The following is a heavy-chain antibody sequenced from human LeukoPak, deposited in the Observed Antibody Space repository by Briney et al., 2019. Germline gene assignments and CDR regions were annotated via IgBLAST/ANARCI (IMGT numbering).Heavy chain of an antibody. Sequence: GGSLRLSCAASGFSVSNNYMSWVRQAPGKGLEGVSVIYSRGATYYADSVKGRFTISRDNSKNTLYLQMSSLRVEGTAVYYCAARNYWGQGTLVTVSS. CDR3: AARNY. CDR1: GFSVSNNY. J-gene: IGHJ4*02. CDR2: IYSRGAT. D-gene: IGHD1-14*01. V-gene: IGHV3-53*01.